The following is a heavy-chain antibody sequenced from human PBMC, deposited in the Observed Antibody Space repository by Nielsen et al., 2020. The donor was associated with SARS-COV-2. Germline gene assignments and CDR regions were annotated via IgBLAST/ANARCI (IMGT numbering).Heavy chain of an antibody. CDR2: FDPEDGET. V-gene: IGHV1-24*01. Sequence: ASVKVSCKVSGYTLTELSMHWVRQAPGKGLEWMGGFDPEDGETIYAQKFQGRVTMTEDTSTDTAYMELSSLRSEDTAVYYCAKLPMRGGYDELQNDYWGQGTLVTVSS. CDR3: AKLPMRGGYDELQNDY. J-gene: IGHJ4*02. D-gene: IGHD5-12*01. CDR1: GYTLTELS.